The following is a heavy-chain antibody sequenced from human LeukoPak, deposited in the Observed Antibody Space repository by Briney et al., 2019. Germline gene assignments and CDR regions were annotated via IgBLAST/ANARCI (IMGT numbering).Heavy chain of an antibody. Sequence: GESLKISCKGSGYSFTSYWIGWVRQMPGEGLERMGIIYPGDSDITYSPSLQGQVTISADKSISTAYLQWSSLKASDTAMYYCVAGTYSYYFDYWGQGTLVTVSS. D-gene: IGHD3-10*01. V-gene: IGHV5-51*01. CDR3: VAGTYSYYFDY. J-gene: IGHJ4*02. CDR2: IYPGDSDI. CDR1: GYSFTSYW.